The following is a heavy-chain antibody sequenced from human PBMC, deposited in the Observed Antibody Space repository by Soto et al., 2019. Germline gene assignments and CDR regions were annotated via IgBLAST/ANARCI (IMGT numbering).Heavy chain of an antibody. V-gene: IGHV1-69*06. Sequence: ASVKVSCKASGGTFSSYAISWVRQAPGQGLEWMGGIIPIFGTANYAQKFQGRVTITADKSTSTACMELSSLRSEDTAVYYCARVREWLVIGAWFDPWGQGTLVTVSS. CDR1: GGTFSSYA. D-gene: IGHD6-19*01. CDR3: ARVREWLVIGAWFDP. CDR2: IIPIFGTA. J-gene: IGHJ5*02.